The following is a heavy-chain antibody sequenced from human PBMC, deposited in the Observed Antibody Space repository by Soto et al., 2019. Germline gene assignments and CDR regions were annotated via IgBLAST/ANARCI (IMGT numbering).Heavy chain of an antibody. CDR2: ISWNSGSI. V-gene: IGHV3-9*01. CDR1: GFTFDDYA. Sequence: GGSLRLSCAASGFTFDDYAMHWVRQAPGKGLEWVSGISWNSGSIGYADSVEGRFTISRDNAKNSLYLQMNSLRAEDTALYYCAKGMVIRAPFDYWGQGTLVTVSS. CDR3: AKGMVIRAPFDY. J-gene: IGHJ4*02. D-gene: IGHD3-22*01.